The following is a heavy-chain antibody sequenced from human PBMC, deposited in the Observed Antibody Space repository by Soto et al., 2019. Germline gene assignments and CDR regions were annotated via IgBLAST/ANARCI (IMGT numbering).Heavy chain of an antibody. V-gene: IGHV1-18*01. CDR2: ISPYNGST. J-gene: IGHJ6*02. CDR1: GYTFSNFG. Sequence: SVKVSCKASGYTFSNFGIIWVRQAPGQGLEWMGWISPYNGSTNYAQMFQGRLTMTTDTSTTSAYMELRSLRSDDTAVYYCARPLDYYYYAMDAWGQGTTVTVSS. CDR3: ARPLDYYYYAMDA.